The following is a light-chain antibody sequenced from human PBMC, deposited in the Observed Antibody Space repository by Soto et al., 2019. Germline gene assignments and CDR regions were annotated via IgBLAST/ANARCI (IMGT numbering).Light chain of an antibody. CDR3: QQYNNWPRT. V-gene: IGKV3-20*01. CDR2: GAS. Sequence: EIVLTPSPGTLSLSPGERATLSCRASQSVSSSYLAWYQQKPGQAPRLLIYGASSRATGIPDRFSGSGSGTDFTLTINSLQSEDFAVYYCQQYNNWPRTFGQGTKVDIK. J-gene: IGKJ1*01. CDR1: QSVSSSY.